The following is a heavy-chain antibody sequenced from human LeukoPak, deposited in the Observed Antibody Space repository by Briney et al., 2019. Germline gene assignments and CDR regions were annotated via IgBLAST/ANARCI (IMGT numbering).Heavy chain of an antibody. Sequence: ASVKVSCKASGYTFTGYYIHWLRQAPGQGLEWMGRINPNSGGTNRAQKFQDRVTTTRDTSITTAYMELSRLTSDDTAVYFCARESGDGSGSFDYWGQGTLVTVSS. V-gene: IGHV1-2*06. CDR2: INPNSGGT. CDR3: ARESGDGSGSFDY. J-gene: IGHJ4*02. CDR1: GYTFTGYY. D-gene: IGHD3-10*01.